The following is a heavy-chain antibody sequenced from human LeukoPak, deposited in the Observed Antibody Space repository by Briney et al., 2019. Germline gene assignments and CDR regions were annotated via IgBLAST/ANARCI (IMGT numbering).Heavy chain of an antibody. CDR1: GFTFSSYG. CDR2: IWYDGSNK. D-gene: IGHD3-3*01. V-gene: IGHV3-33*01. Sequence: GGSLRLSCAASGFTFSSYGMHWVRQAPGKGLEWVAVIWYDGSNKYYADSVKGRFTISRDNSKNTLYLQMNSLRAEDTAVYYCARAPGVVITNDAFDIWGQGTMVTVSS. CDR3: ARAPGVVITNDAFDI. J-gene: IGHJ3*02.